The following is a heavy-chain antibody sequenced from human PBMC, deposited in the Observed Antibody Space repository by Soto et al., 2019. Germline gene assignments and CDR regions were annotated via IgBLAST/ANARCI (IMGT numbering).Heavy chain of an antibody. CDR1: GFTFSSRW. D-gene: IGHD2-2*01. CDR2: INSDGSTT. CDR3: GRDTSYSTDS. J-gene: IGHJ5*01. Sequence: GGSLRLSCATSGFTFSSRWMHWVRQAPGKGLVWVSYINSDGSTTTYADSVKGRFTISRDNAKNTVYLQINSLRVDDTAVYYCGRDTSYSTDSWGQGTLVTVSS. V-gene: IGHV3-74*01.